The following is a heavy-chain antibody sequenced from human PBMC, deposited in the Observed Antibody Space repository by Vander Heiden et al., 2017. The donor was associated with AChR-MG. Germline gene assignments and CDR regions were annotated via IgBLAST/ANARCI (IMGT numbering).Heavy chain of an antibody. J-gene: IGHJ4*02. V-gene: IGHV3-53*02. Sequence: EVQLVETGGGLIQPGGSLRLPCAASGFTVSSNYMSWVRQAPGKGLEWVSVIYSGGSTYYADSVKGRFTISRDNSKNTLYLQMNSLRAEDTAVYYCARNSGYAKYYFDYWGQGTLVTVSS. CDR3: ARNSGYAKYYFDY. CDR1: GFTVSSNY. D-gene: IGHD5-12*01. CDR2: IYSGGST.